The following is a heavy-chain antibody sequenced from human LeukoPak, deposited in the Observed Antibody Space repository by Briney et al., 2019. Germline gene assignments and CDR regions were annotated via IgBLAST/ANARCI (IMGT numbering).Heavy chain of an antibody. CDR3: ARDWGGGGYYDRSGYLFY. D-gene: IGHD3-22*01. CDR1: GFTFSSYT. CDR2: ISYDGSNK. Sequence: GGSLRLSCAASGFTFSSYTMHWVRQAPGKGLEWVAVISYDGSNKYYADSVKGRFTISRDNSKNTLYLQMHSLRAEDTAVYYWARDWGGGGYYDRSGYLFYWGQGTLVTVSS. J-gene: IGHJ4*02. V-gene: IGHV3-30*04.